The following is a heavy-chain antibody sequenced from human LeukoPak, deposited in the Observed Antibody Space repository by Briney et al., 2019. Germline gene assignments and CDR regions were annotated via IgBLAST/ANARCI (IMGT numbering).Heavy chain of an antibody. CDR2: VSSSGT. D-gene: IGHD4-17*01. V-gene: IGHV4-61*08. J-gene: IGHJ4*02. Sequence: SETLSLTCTVSGGSVSNAGYYWTWIRQPPGKGLEWIGHVSSSGTNYNPSLKTRVTISVDTSKNQFSLKVSSVTAADTAVYYCARTGSTVTMLYPFDHWGQGTLVTVSS. CDR3: ARTGSTVTMLYPFDH. CDR1: GGSVSNAGYY.